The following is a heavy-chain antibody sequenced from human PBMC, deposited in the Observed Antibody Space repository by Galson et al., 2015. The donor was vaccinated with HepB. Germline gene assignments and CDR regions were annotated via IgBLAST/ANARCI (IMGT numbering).Heavy chain of an antibody. CDR1: GGTFSSYA. V-gene: IGHV1-69*13. CDR2: IIPIFGTA. J-gene: IGHJ3*02. Sequence: SVKVSCKASGGTFSSYAISWVRQAPGQGLEWMGGIIPIFGTANYAQKFQGRVTITADESTSTAYMELSSLRSEDTAVYYCARDPRLRWPRSAGNDAFDIWGQGTMVTVSS. D-gene: IGHD4-23*01. CDR3: ARDPRLRWPRSAGNDAFDI.